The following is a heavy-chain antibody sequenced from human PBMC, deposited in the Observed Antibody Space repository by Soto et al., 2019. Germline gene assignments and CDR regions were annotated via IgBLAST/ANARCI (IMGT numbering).Heavy chain of an antibody. V-gene: IGHV4-4*02. CDR1: GGSISSSNW. CDR2: IYHSGST. D-gene: IGHD5-18*01. CDR3: ARAWPSVDSYGSGVMDV. Sequence: SETLSLTCAVSGGSISSSNWWNWVRQPPGKGLEWIGEIYHSGSTNYNPSLRSRVTISLDKSKNQFSLRVKSVTAADTAEYYCARAWPSVDSYGSGVMDVWGQGTTVTVSS. J-gene: IGHJ6*02.